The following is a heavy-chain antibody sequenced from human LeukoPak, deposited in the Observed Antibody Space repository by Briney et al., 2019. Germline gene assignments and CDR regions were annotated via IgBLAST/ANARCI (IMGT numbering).Heavy chain of an antibody. J-gene: IGHJ5*02. CDR1: GFTFTNAW. CDR3: TKYRPGTTWFDP. CDR2: IKSKTDGGTT. D-gene: IGHD1-1*01. Sequence: GGSLRLSCAASGFTFTNAWMTWVRQAPGKGLEWVGHIKSKTDGGTTDYAAPAKGRFTISRDDSKNTMYLQMSSLKTEDTAMYYCTKYRPGTTWFDPWGQGTLVTVSS. V-gene: IGHV3-15*01.